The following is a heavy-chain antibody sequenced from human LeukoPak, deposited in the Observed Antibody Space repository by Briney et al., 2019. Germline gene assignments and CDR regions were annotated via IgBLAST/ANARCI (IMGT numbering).Heavy chain of an antibody. D-gene: IGHD2-2*01. Sequence: ASVEVSCKASGYTFTGYYMHWVRQAPGQGLEWMGWINPNSGGTNYAQKFQGRVTMTRDTSISTAYMELSRLRSDDTAVYYCARGSDICSSTSCYYYYYMDVWGKGTTVTISS. V-gene: IGHV1-2*02. J-gene: IGHJ6*03. CDR1: GYTFTGYY. CDR2: INPNSGGT. CDR3: ARGSDICSSTSCYYYYYMDV.